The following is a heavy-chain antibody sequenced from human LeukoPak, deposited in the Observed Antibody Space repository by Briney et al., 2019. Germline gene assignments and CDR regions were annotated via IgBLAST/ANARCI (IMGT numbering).Heavy chain of an antibody. J-gene: IGHJ4*02. CDR1: GYTFTGYY. CDR2: INPNSGGT. Sequence: ASVKVSCKASGYTFTGYYMHWVRQAPGQGLEWMGRINPNSGGTNYAQKFQGRVTMTRDTSISTAYMELSRLRSDDTAVYYRARESDIVLMVYAMPYFDYWGQGTLVTVSS. V-gene: IGHV1-2*06. D-gene: IGHD2-8*01. CDR3: ARESDIVLMVYAMPYFDY.